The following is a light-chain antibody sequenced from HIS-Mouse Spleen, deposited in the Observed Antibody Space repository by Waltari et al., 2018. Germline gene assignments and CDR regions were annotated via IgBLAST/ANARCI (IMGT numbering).Light chain of an antibody. CDR1: SSDVGGYNY. V-gene: IGLV2-14*03. CDR3: SSYTSSSTV. Sequence: QSALTQPASVSGSPGQSITISCTGTSSDVGGYNYVSWYQQHPGKAPKRMIYDVSNRPAGVSTRCAGSKSGNTASLTISGLQAEDEADYYCSSYTSSSTVFGGGTKLTVL. CDR2: DVS. J-gene: IGLJ2*01.